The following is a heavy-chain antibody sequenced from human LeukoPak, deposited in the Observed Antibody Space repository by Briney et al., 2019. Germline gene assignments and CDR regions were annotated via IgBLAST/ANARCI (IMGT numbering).Heavy chain of an antibody. CDR1: GGTFSSYA. J-gene: IGHJ5*02. CDR2: IIPIFGTA. CDR3: ARGIRGSYSNWFDP. V-gene: IGHV1-69*13. D-gene: IGHD1-26*01. Sequence: GASVKVSCKASGGTFSSYAISWVRQAPGQGLEWMGGIIPIFGTANYAQKFQGRVTITADESTSTAYMELSSLRSEDTAVYYCARGIRGSYSNWFDPWGQGTLVTVSS.